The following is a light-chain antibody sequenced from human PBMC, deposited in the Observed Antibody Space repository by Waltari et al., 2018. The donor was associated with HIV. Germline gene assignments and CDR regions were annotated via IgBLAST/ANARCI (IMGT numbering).Light chain of an antibody. V-gene: IGLV8-61*01. CDR2: NTD. CDR3: LLYMASGRV. J-gene: IGLJ3*02. CDR1: SGSVSCASY. Sequence: QTVVTQEPSFSVSPGGTITLTCGLSSGSVSCASYPSWYQQTTGQPPRTLIYNTDTRSSGVPDRFSGSIVGNKAALTITGAQSEDESDYYCLLYMASGRVFGGGTRLTVL.